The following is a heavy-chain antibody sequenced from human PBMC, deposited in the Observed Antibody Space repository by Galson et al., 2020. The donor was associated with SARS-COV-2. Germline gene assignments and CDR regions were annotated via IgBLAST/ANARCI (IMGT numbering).Heavy chain of an antibody. CDR3: AREFDSRGGYFDY. J-gene: IGHJ4*02. CDR2: IYTSGST. V-gene: IGHV4-61*02. Sequence: SETLSLTCTVSGGSISSGSYYWSWIRQPAGKGLEWIGRIYTSGSTNYNPSLKSRVTISVETSKNQFSLKLSSVTAADTAVYYCAREFDSRGGYFDYWGQGTLVTVSS. D-gene: IGHD3-22*01. CDR1: GGSISSGSYY.